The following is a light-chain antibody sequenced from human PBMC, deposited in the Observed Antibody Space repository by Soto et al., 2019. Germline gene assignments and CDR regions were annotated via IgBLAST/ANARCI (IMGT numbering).Light chain of an antibody. Sequence: EIMVTQSPATLSVSPGERSTLSCMASQSVRSSLAWYQQKPGQAPRLLIYGASTRATGIPARLSGSGSGTEFTLTINSPQSEDFPVYYCQQYNTWWTFGQGTKVDIK. CDR3: QQYNTWWT. J-gene: IGKJ1*01. V-gene: IGKV3-15*01. CDR2: GAS. CDR1: QSVRSS.